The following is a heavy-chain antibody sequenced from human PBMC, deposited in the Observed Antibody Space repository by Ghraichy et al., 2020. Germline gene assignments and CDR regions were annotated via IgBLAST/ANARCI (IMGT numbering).Heavy chain of an antibody. Sequence: GSLNISCAASGFTFSSYAMSWVRQAPGKGLEWVSAISGSGGSTYYADSVKRRFTISRDNSKNTLYLQMNSLRAEDTAVYYCAKDQGIVVVTAYYFDYWGQGTLVTVSS. CDR2: ISGSGGST. CDR1: GFTFSSYA. D-gene: IGHD2-21*02. J-gene: IGHJ4*02. V-gene: IGHV3-23*01. CDR3: AKDQGIVVVTAYYFDY.